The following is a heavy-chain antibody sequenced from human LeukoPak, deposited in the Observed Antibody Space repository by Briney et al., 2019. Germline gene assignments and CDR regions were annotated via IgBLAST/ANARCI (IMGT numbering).Heavy chain of an antibody. J-gene: IGHJ6*03. CDR2: ISSSSSYI. Sequence: GGSLRLSCSASGFTFTTYGMNWVRQAPGKGLEWVSSISSSSSYIYYADSVKGRFTISRDNAKKSLYLQMNSLRAEDTAVYYCARAYSGTYGLGYYYMDVWGKGTTVTVSS. V-gene: IGHV3-21*01. CDR3: ARAYSGTYGLGYYYMDV. CDR1: GFTFTTYG. D-gene: IGHD1-26*01.